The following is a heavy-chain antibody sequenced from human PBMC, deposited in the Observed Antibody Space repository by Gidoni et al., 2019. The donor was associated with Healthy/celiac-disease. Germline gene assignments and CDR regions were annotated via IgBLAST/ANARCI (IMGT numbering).Heavy chain of an antibody. V-gene: IGHV3-23*01. J-gene: IGHJ6*02. Sequence: EVQLLESGGGLVQPGGSLRLSCAASGFTFSSYALRWVRQAPGKGVDWVSAISGSGGSTYYEDSVKGRFTSSRDNSKNTLYLQMNSLRAEDTAVYYCAKSYDFWSGYSYYYYGMDVWGQGTTVTVSS. CDR3: AKSYDFWSGYSYYYYGMDV. CDR2: ISGSGGST. D-gene: IGHD3-3*01. CDR1: GFTFSSYA.